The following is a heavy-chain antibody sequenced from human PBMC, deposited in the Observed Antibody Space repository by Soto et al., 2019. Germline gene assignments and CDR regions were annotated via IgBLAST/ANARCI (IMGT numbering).Heavy chain of an antibody. CDR2: ITDTGGDA. D-gene: IGHD3-10*01. CDR1: GRNIGNLA. V-gene: IGHV3-23*01. Sequence: RLPWGAGGRNIGNLAMRWIRKKTGEGLEWVSAITDTGGDAKYADSVRGRFAISRDNSKNTLYLQMRSLRDGDTAVYYCARDPGYGSASFGNHYSDYWGKGSLVTVSS. CDR3: ARDPGYGSASFGNHYSDY. J-gene: IGHJ4*02.